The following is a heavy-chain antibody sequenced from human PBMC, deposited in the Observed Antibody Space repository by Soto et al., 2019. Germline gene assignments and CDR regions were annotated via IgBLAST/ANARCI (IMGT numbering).Heavy chain of an antibody. V-gene: IGHV3-21*01. CDR2: ILSSSGSI. CDR3: ASYGSGSYR. Sequence: EVQLVESGGGLVKPGGSLRLSCAASGLTFSSFSFNWVRQAPGKGLEWVSFILSSSGSIYYADSVKGRFTISRDNAKNSLYLQMNSLRAEDTAVYYCASYGSGSYRWGQGTLVTVSS. J-gene: IGHJ4*02. D-gene: IGHD3-10*01. CDR1: GLTFSSFS.